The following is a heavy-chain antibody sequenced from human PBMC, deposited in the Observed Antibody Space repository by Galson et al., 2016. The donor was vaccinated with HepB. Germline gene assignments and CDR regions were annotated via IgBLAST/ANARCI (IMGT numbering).Heavy chain of an antibody. CDR1: GDSLISGGYY. V-gene: IGHV4-31*03. J-gene: IGHJ4*01. CDR2: ISYTGTT. CDR3: ARYFDWSTRFNYFDF. D-gene: IGHD3-9*01. Sequence: TLSLTCSVSGDSLISGGYYWSWIRHQPGQGLQWIGYISYTGTTYYNPSLRSRSGISMSSSENRFFLNLTSVTAADTAAYYCARYFDWSTRFNYFDFWGHG.